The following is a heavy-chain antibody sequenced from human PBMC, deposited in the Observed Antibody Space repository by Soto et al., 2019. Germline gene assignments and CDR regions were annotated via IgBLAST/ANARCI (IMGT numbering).Heavy chain of an antibody. V-gene: IGHV4-34*01. Sequence: SETLSLTCAVYGGSSSGYYWSWIRQPPGKGLEWIGEINHSGSTNYNPSLKSRVTISVDTSKNQFSPKLSSVTAADTAVYYCASLADCSGGSCYSGRWGQGTLVTVSS. CDR2: INHSGST. D-gene: IGHD2-15*01. CDR3: ASLADCSGGSCYSGR. J-gene: IGHJ4*02. CDR1: GGSSSGYY.